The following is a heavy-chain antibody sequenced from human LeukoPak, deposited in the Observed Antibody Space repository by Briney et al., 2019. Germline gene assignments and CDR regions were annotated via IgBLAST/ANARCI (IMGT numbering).Heavy chain of an antibody. J-gene: IGHJ6*03. V-gene: IGHV1-2*02. D-gene: IGHD1-20*01. Sequence: GASVKVSCKASGYTFTGYYMHWVRQAPGQGLEWMGWINPNSGGTNYAQKFQGRVTMTRDTSISTAYMELSRLRSDDTAVYYCARAWITGTTPYYYYYMDVWGKGTTVTVSS. CDR1: GYTFTGYY. CDR3: ARAWITGTTPYYYYYMDV. CDR2: INPNSGGT.